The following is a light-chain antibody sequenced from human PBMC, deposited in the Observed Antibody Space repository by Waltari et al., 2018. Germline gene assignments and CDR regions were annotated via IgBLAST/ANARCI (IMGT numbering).Light chain of an antibody. J-gene: IGKJ4*01. CDR1: HTISSAY. CDR2: DSS. V-gene: IGKV3-20*01. CDR3: QQFGGSVT. Sequence: VLTQFPGTLSLSPGEGATLSCRASHTISSAYLAWFQQKPGHAPRLLIYDSSRRAAGIPDRFSGSGSGTDFTLTISRLEPEDFAVYYCQQFGGSVTFGGGTKVEIK.